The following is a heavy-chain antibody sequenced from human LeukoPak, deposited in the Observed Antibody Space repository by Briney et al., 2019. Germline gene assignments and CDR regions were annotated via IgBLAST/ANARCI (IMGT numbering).Heavy chain of an antibody. V-gene: IGHV3-20*04. CDR2: SNWNGGST. D-gene: IGHD3-10*01. CDR3: AKDSEGFYGSGSAFDI. Sequence: GGSLRLSCAASGFTLDDYGMSWVRQAPGKGLEWVSGSNWNGGSTGYADSVKGRFTISRDNAKNSLYLQMNSLRAEDTALYYCAKDSEGFYGSGSAFDIWGQGTMVTVSS. J-gene: IGHJ3*02. CDR1: GFTLDDYG.